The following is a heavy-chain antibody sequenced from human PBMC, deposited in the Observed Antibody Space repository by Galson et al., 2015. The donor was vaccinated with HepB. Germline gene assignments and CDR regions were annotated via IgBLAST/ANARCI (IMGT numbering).Heavy chain of an antibody. CDR3: AKGGTYYYGSGSGGQIDY. CDR1: GFTFSSYA. CDR2: ISGSGGST. V-gene: IGHV3-23*01. J-gene: IGHJ4*02. D-gene: IGHD3-10*01. Sequence: SLRLSCAASGFTFSSYAMSWVRQAPGKGLEWVSAISGSGGSTYYADSVKGRFTISRDNSKNTLYLQMNSLRAEDTAVYYCAKGGTYYYGSGSGGQIDYWGQGTLVTVSS.